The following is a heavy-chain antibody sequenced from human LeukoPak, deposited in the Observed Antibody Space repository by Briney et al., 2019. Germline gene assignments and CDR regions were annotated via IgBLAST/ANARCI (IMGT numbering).Heavy chain of an antibody. CDR1: GGSFSGYY. CDR2: INHSGST. CDR3: ARHVSVLRYKRDWYFDF. V-gene: IGHV4-34*01. D-gene: IGHD3-9*01. Sequence: SETLSLTCAVYGGSFSGYYWSWIRQPPGKGLEWIGEINHSGSTNYNPSLKSRVTISVDTSKNQFSLKLSPVTAADTAVYYCARHVSVLRYKRDWYFDFWGRGTLVTVSS. J-gene: IGHJ2*01.